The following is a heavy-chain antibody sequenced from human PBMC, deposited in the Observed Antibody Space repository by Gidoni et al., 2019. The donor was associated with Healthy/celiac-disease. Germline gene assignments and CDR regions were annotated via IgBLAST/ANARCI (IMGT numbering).Heavy chain of an antibody. CDR2: ISSSSSYI. CDR1: GFTFSSYS. V-gene: IGHV3-21*01. J-gene: IGHJ2*01. Sequence: EVQLVESGGGLVKPGGSLRLSCAASGFTFSSYSMNWVRQAPGKGLEWVSSISSSSSYIYYADSVKGRFTISRDNAKNSLYLQMNSLRAEDTAVYYCARGDRSYWYFDLWGRGTLVTVSS. CDR3: ARGDRSYWYFDL.